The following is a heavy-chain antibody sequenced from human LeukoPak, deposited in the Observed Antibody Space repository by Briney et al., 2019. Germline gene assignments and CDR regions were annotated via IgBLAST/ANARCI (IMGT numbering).Heavy chain of an antibody. Sequence: SQTLSLTCTVSGGSISSGDYYWSWIRQPPGTGLEWIGYIYYSGSTYYNPSLKSRVTISVDTSKNQFSLKLSSVTAADTAVYYCASEMITFGGVIARDYWGQGTLVTVSS. CDR2: IYYSGST. V-gene: IGHV4-30-4*01. J-gene: IGHJ4*02. CDR3: ASEMITFGGVIARDY. CDR1: GGSISSGDYY. D-gene: IGHD3-16*02.